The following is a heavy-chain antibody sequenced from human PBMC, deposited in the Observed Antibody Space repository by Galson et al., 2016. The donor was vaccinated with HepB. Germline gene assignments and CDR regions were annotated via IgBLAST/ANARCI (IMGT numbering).Heavy chain of an antibody. CDR1: GFTFTSYS. J-gene: IGHJ4*02. D-gene: IGHD3-9*01. CDR2: IGGFSRPV. V-gene: IGHV3-48*02. Sequence: SLRLSCAASGFTFTSYSMSWVRQAPGKGLEWVSFIGGFSRPVYYADSVEGRFTISRDNDRTSLYLQMSSLRDEDTAVYYCARGYYDNSFDYLGQGALVTVSS. CDR3: ARGYYDNSFDY.